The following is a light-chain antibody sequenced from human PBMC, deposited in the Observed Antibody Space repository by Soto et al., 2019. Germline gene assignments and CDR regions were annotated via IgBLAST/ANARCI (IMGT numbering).Light chain of an antibody. J-gene: IGKJ4*01. CDR2: GAF. Sequence: EIVMTQSPATLSVSPGETATLSCRASQSVSYNLAWYQQKPGQGPRLLIYGAFTRATGIPARFSGSGSGTEFTLTISSLQSEYFAVYYCQQYKNCPPLTFGGGTKVEIK. V-gene: IGKV3-15*01. CDR3: QQYKNCPPLT. CDR1: QSVSYN.